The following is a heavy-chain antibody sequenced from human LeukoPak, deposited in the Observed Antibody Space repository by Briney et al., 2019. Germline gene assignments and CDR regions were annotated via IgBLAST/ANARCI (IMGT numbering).Heavy chain of an antibody. Sequence: GGXLXLSXXAXGXTFGSPWMHWVRHAPGKGLVWXSRINSDGSATAYADSVKGRFTISRDNAENTLYLQMNSLRAEDTAVYYCARGTAGYHSSYFDYWGQGTLVTVSS. CDR2: INSDGSAT. J-gene: IGHJ4*02. CDR1: GXTFGSPW. CDR3: ARGTAGYHSSYFDY. D-gene: IGHD3-16*02. V-gene: IGHV3-74*01.